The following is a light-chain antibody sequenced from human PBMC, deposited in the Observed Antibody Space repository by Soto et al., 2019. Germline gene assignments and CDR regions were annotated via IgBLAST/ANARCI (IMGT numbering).Light chain of an antibody. CDR2: AAS. J-gene: IGKJ2*01. CDR1: QGISRW. V-gene: IGKV1-12*01. CDR3: QQANSFPT. Sequence: DIQMTQSPSSVSASVGDRVTITCRASQGISRWLAWYQQKPGKAPKLLIYAASSLQSGVPSRFSGSGSGTEFTLTISSLKPEDFATYYCQQANSFPTVGQGTKLEIK.